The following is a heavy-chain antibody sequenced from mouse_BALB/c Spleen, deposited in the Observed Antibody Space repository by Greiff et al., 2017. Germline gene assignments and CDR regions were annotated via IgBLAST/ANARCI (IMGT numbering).Heavy chain of an antibody. Sequence: EVKLMESGGGLVQPGGSLRLSCATSGFTFTDYYMSWVRQPPGKALEWLGFIRNKANGYTTEYSASVKGRFTISRDNSQSILYLQMNTLRAEDSATYYCARELGDYWGQGTTLTVSS. CDR3: ARELGDY. CDR2: IRNKANGYTT. J-gene: IGHJ2*01. V-gene: IGHV7-3*02. CDR1: GFTFTDYY. D-gene: IGHD4-1*01.